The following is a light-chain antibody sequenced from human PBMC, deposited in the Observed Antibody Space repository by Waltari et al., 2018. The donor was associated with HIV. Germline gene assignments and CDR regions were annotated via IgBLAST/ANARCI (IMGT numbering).Light chain of an antibody. CDR3: QHYGSSPSTFGQAPRYA. J-gene: IGKJ2*01. CDR2: GVS. Sequence: EIVLTQSPGTLSLSPGERATLSCRASQRVSRNYLAWYQQKPGQAPRLLIYGVSSRATGIPDRFSGSGSGTDFTLIINRLEPEDFAVYYCQHYGSSPSTFGQAPRYAFGQGTKLEIK. CDR1: QRVSRNY. V-gene: IGKV3-20*01.